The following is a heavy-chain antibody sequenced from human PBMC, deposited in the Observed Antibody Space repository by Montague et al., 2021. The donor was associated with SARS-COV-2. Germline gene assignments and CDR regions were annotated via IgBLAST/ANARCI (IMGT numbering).Heavy chain of an antibody. V-gene: IGHV4-59*08. Sequence: SETLSLTCTGSGGSISSFYWSWFRQPPGKGLEWIGYISDSGSTNYNPSLTSRVTMSVDTSKNQFSLKVSSVTAADTAVYYCARHYSATLPAVYWGQGTLVTVSS. CDR1: GGSISSFY. CDR2: ISDSGST. D-gene: IGHD2-15*01. J-gene: IGHJ4*02. CDR3: ARHYSATLPAVY.